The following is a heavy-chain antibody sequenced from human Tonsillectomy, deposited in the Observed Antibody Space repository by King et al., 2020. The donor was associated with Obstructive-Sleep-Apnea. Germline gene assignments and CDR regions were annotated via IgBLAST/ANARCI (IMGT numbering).Heavy chain of an antibody. CDR1: GGSIRTRNYY. CDR3: ARDRRQWLGPFDY. Sequence: LQLQESGPGLVKPSETLSLTCTVSGGSIRTRNYYWGWIRQSPGKGLEWIGSIYNSGSTYYNPSLESRVTMSVDTSKNQFSLKLSSVTAADTAVYYCARDRRQWLGPFDYCGQGTLVTVSS. V-gene: IGHV4-39*07. J-gene: IGHJ4*02. CDR2: IYNSGST. D-gene: IGHD6-19*01.